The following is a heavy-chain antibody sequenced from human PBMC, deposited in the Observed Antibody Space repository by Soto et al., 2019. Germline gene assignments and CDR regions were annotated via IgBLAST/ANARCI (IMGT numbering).Heavy chain of an antibody. J-gene: IGHJ6*02. CDR3: ARDLGSHLHYGLGV. CDR1: GASVSSGSFH. D-gene: IGHD6-13*01. V-gene: IGHV4-61*03. CDR2: IFYSGPT. Sequence: QVQLQESGPGLVKPSETLSLTCTVSGASVSSGSFHWSWIRQPPGKGLQWIGYIFYSGPTNYNPPLTSRLPISVATSKSHFALKLNSVTAAGTAMYYCARDLGSHLHYGLGVWGHGATVTVSS.